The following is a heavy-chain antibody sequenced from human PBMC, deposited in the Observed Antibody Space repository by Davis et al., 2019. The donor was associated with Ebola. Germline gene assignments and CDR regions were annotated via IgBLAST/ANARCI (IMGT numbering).Heavy chain of an antibody. CDR2: FHPGDSDT. J-gene: IGHJ4*02. Sequence: PGESLKISCKGSGDSFTTYWIGWVRQMPGKGLEWMGIFHPGDSDTRYSPSFQGQVTFSADKSITTAYLQWNTLKASDTAMYYCARQWRSYRESDYWGQGTLVTVSS. CDR1: GDSFTTYW. D-gene: IGHD3-16*02. V-gene: IGHV5-51*01. CDR3: ARQWRSYRESDY.